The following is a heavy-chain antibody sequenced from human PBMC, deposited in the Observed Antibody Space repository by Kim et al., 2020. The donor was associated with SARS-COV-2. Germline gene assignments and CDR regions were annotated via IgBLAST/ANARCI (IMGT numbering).Heavy chain of an antibody. CDR1: GYSFTSYW. D-gene: IGHD3-9*01. CDR3: ARLRRHYDILTGIYYYYGMDV. J-gene: IGHJ6*02. V-gene: IGHV5-10-1*01. Sequence: GESLKISCKGSGYSFTSYWISWVRQMPGKGLEWMGRIDPSDSYTNYSPSFQGHVTISADKSISTAYLQWSSLKASDTAMYYCARLRRHYDILTGIYYYYGMDVWGQGTTVTVSS. CDR2: IDPSDSYT.